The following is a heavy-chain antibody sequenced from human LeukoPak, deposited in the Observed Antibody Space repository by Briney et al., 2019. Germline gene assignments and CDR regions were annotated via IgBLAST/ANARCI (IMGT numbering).Heavy chain of an antibody. Sequence: GGSLKLSCAASGFTFSSYEMNWVRQAPGKGLEWVSYISSSGSTIYYADSVKGRFTISRDNAKNSLYLQMNSLRAEDTAVYYCARGTGTTGFCFFVWGQGTLVTVSS. CDR2: ISSSGSTI. CDR1: GFTFSSYE. D-gene: IGHD1-7*01. V-gene: IGHV3-48*03. CDR3: ARGTGTTGFCFFV. J-gene: IGHJ4*02.